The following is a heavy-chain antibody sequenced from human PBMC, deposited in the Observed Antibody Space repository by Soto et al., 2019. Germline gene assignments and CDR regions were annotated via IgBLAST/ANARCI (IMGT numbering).Heavy chain of an antibody. Sequence: EVPLVESGGALIQPGGSLTLSCAASGFRFDAYSMNWVRQAPGKGLEWVSYISTTSSTIYYADSVKGRFTVSRDNARNSLYLQINSLRDEDTAVYYCAREKIVLAPAAVRWFDPWGQGNLVTVSS. CDR1: GFRFDAYS. CDR2: ISTTSSTI. J-gene: IGHJ5*02. CDR3: AREKIVLAPAAVRWFDP. D-gene: IGHD2-2*01. V-gene: IGHV3-48*02.